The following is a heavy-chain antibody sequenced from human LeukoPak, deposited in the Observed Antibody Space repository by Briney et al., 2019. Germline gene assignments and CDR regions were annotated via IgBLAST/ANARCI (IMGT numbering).Heavy chain of an antibody. CDR1: GFTFSNAW. Sequence: TGGSLRLSCAASGFTFSNAWMSWVRQAPGKGLEWVGRIKTKSDGGTTDYAAPVKGRFTISRDDSKSTLYLQMNSLKTEDTAVYYCTTGYSFGFDAFDIWGQGTMVTVSS. CDR2: IKTKSDGGTT. CDR3: TTGYSFGFDAFDI. V-gene: IGHV3-15*01. J-gene: IGHJ3*02. D-gene: IGHD5-18*01.